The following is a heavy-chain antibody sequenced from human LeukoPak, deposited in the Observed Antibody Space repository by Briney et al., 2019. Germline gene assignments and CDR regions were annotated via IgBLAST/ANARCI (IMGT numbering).Heavy chain of an antibody. V-gene: IGHV1-2*02. CDR2: INPNSGGT. Sequence: ASVKVSCKASGCTFTGYYMHWVRQAPGQGLERMGWINPNSGGTNYAQKFQGRVTMTRDTSISTAYMELSRLRSDDTAVYYCARTRTPRNRFDYWGQGTLVTVSS. CDR1: GCTFTGYY. CDR3: ARTRTPRNRFDY. J-gene: IGHJ4*02.